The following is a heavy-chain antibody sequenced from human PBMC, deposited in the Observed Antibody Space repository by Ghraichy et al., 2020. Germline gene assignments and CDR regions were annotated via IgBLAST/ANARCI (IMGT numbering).Heavy chain of an antibody. J-gene: IGHJ6*02. CDR2: INWNGGST. V-gene: IGHV3-20*04. CDR1: GFTFDDYG. CDR3: ARVRVEDYYYYGMDV. Sequence: GGSLRLSCAASGFTFDDYGMSWVRQAPGKGLEWVSGINWNGGSTGYADSVKGRFTISRDNAKNSLYLQMNSLRAEDPALYYCARVRVEDYYYYGMDVWGQGTTVTVSS.